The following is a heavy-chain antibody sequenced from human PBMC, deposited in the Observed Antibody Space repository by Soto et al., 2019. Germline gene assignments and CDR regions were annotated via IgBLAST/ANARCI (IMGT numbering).Heavy chain of an antibody. CDR2: IYYSGST. V-gene: IGHV4-61*01. D-gene: IGHD2-15*01. CDR3: ARGSGPNDAFDI. CDR1: GGSVSSGSDY. J-gene: IGHJ3*02. Sequence: QVQLQESGPGLVKPSETLSLTCTVSGGSVSSGSDYWSWIRQPPGKGLAWIGYIYYSGSTNYNPSLNSRVTISVDTSKNQFSRKLSSVTAADTAVYYCARGSGPNDAFDIWGQGTMVTVSS.